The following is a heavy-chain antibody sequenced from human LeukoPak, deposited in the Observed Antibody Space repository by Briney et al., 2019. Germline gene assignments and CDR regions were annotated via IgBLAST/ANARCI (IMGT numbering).Heavy chain of an antibody. V-gene: IGHV3-48*03. J-gene: IGHJ6*03. CDR2: ISSSGSTI. Sequence: GGSLRLSCAASGFTFSSYEMNWVRQAPGKGLEWVSYISSSGSTIYYADSVKGRFTISRDNAKNSLYLQMNSLRAEDTAVYYCARRGPSGYRYMDVWGKGTTVTVSS. CDR3: ARRGPSGYRYMDV. D-gene: IGHD5-18*01. CDR1: GFTFSSYE.